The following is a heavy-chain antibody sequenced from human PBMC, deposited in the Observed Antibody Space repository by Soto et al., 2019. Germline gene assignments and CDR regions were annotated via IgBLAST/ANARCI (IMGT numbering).Heavy chain of an antibody. CDR3: AHRVLRTVFGLVTTTAISFDF. J-gene: IGHJ4*02. V-gene: IGHV2-5*02. CDR2: IYWVDDK. D-gene: IGHD3-3*01. Sequence: QITLNESGPTVVRPTETLTLTCRFSGFSLTTSGVGVGWIRQSPGKAPEWRALIYWVDDKRYSASLKSRVTIPKDTPKNQVVRTVSDLDPTDTATYYCAHRVLRTVFGLVTTTAISFDFWGQGTPVAVSS. CDR1: GFSLTTSGVG.